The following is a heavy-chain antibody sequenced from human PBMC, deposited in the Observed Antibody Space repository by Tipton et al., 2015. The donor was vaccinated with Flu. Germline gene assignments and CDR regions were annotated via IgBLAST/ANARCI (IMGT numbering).Heavy chain of an antibody. CDR1: GFTFSSYA. D-gene: IGHD2-2*01. V-gene: IGHV3-23*01. J-gene: IGHJ6*02. Sequence: SGFTFSSYAMSWVRQAPGKGLEWVSAIIGSGGSTYYADSVKGRFTISRDNSKNTLYLQMHALRAEDTAVYYCAKRRPSPKSIYYFYGMDVWGQGTTVTVSS. CDR2: IIGSGGST. CDR3: AKRRPSPKSIYYFYGMDV.